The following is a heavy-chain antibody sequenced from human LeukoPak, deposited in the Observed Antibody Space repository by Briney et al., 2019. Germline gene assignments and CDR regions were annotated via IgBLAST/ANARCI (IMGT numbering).Heavy chain of an antibody. CDR2: ISAYNGNT. CDR1: GYTFTSYG. Sequence: GASVKVSCKASGYTFTSYGISWVRQAPGQGLEWMGWISAYNGNTNYAQKLQGRVTMTTDTSTSTAYMELRSLRSEDTAVYYCARDLEQWLPGGAFDYWGQGTLVTVSS. J-gene: IGHJ4*02. D-gene: IGHD6-19*01. V-gene: IGHV1-18*01. CDR3: ARDLEQWLPGGAFDY.